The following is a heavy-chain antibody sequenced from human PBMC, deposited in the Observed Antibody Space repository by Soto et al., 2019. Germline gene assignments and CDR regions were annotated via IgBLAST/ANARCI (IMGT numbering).Heavy chain of an antibody. D-gene: IGHD6-19*01. V-gene: IGHV2-26*01. Sequence: NVSFPPLVNPTETVALTFTVSGFSLSNARMGVSWIRQPPGKALEWLAHIFSNDEKSYSTSLKSRLTISKDTSKSQVVLTMTNMDPVDTATYYCARIPSIAVAGPHPPWVDYWGQGTLVTVSS. CDR2: IFSNDEK. J-gene: IGHJ4*02. CDR1: GFSLSNARMG. CDR3: ARIPSIAVAGPHPPWVDY.